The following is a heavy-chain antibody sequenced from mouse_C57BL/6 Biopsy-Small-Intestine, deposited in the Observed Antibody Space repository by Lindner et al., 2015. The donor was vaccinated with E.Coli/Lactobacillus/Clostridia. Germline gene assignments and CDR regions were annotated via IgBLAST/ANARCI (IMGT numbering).Heavy chain of an antibody. Sequence: VQLQESGGEVVRPGTSVRMSCRASGYAFTNYLIEWIKLRPGQGLEWIGVIDPGSGTTNYNGKFKGKATLTADKSSSTAYMQLSSLTSEDSAVYFCARDDGYYLGYFDVWGTGTTVTVSS. CDR2: IDPGSGTT. J-gene: IGHJ1*03. D-gene: IGHD2-3*01. V-gene: IGHV1-54*01. CDR3: ARDDGYYLGYFDV. CDR1: GYAFTNYL.